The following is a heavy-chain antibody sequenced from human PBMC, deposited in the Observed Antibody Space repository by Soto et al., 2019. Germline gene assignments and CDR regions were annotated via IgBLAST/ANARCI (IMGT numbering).Heavy chain of an antibody. CDR2: INPDGSEK. J-gene: IGHJ4*02. Sequence: AGGSLRLSCAASGFTFSSFWMDWVRQAPGKGLEWVANINPDGSEKHYVDSVKGRFTISRDNAKNSLYLQMSRLTAEDSALYYCSRSLDSWGQGTRVTV. CDR1: GFTFSSFW. V-gene: IGHV3-7*01. CDR3: SRSLDS.